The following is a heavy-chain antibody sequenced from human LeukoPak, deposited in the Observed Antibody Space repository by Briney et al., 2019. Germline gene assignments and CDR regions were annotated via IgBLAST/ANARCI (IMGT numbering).Heavy chain of an antibody. V-gene: IGHV4-34*01. CDR1: GGSFSGYY. CDR3: ARGPYVFCDFWSCYWVDAFDI. Sequence: SETLSLTCAVYGGSFSGYYWSWIRQPPGKGLEWIGEINHSGSTNYNPSLKSRVTISVDTSKNQFSLKLSFVTAADTAVYYCARGPYVFCDFWSCYWVDAFDIWGQGTMVTVSS. CDR2: INHSGST. J-gene: IGHJ3*02. D-gene: IGHD3-3*01.